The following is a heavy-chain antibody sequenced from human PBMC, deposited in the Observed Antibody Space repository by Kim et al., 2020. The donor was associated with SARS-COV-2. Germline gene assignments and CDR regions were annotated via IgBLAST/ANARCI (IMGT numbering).Heavy chain of an antibody. CDR1: GYTFTGYY. Sequence: ASVKVSCKASGYTFTGYYMHWVRQAPGQGLEWMGWINPNSGGTNYAQKFQGWVTMTRDTSISTAYMELSRLRSDDTTVYYCARSFAVRCSSTSCARPDAFDIWGQRTMVTVSS. CDR2: INPNSGGT. CDR3: ARSFAVRCSSTSCARPDAFDI. J-gene: IGHJ3*02. D-gene: IGHD2-2*01. V-gene: IGHV1-2*04.